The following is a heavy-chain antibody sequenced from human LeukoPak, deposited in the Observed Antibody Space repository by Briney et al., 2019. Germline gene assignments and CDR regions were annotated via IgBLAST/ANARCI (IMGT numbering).Heavy chain of an antibody. CDR1: GGTCSSYV. CDR2: IIPILGIA. CDR3: ASPPADYYDSRDYFDY. Sequence: SVKVSCKASGGTCSSYVISWVRQPPGQGLEWMGRIIPILGIANYAQKFQGRVTITADKSTSTAYMELSSLRSEDTAVYYCASPPADYYDSRDYFDYWGQGTLATVSS. V-gene: IGHV1-69*04. J-gene: IGHJ4*02. D-gene: IGHD3-22*01.